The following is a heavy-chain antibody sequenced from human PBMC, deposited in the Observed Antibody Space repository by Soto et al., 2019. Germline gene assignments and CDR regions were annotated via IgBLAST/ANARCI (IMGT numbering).Heavy chain of an antibody. CDR3: ARDSRDCSSTSCSPDAFDI. CDR2: TRNKANSYTT. V-gene: IGHV3-72*01. D-gene: IGHD2-2*01. CDR1: GFTFSDHY. J-gene: IGHJ3*02. Sequence: PGGSLRLSCAASGFTFSDHYMDWVRQAPGKGPEWVGRTRNKANSYTTEYAASVKGRFTISRDDSKNSLYLQMNSLKTEDTAVYYCARDSRDCSSTSCSPDAFDIWGQGTMVTVSS.